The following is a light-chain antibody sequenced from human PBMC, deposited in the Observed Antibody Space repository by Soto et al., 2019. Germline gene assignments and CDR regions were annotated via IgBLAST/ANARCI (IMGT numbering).Light chain of an antibody. CDR3: QQRSNWPGT. Sequence: EIFFTQSPATLSLSPGERATLSCRASQSVSSYLAWYQQKPGQAPRPLNYYASNRATGIPARFSCSGSGTEFTLTISSLEPEDFAVYYCQQRSNWPGTFGEGTKV. J-gene: IGKJ4*01. CDR1: QSVSSY. V-gene: IGKV3-11*01. CDR2: YAS.